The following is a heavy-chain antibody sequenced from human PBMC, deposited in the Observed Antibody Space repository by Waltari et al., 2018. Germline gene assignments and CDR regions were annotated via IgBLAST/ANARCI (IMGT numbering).Heavy chain of an antibody. CDR1: GGSISSYS. CDR3: ARHGRITMIVGEAFDI. D-gene: IGHD3-22*01. J-gene: IGHJ3*02. V-gene: IGHV4-59*08. CDR2: IYYSGST. Sequence: QVQLQESGPGLVKPSETLSLTCTVSGGSISSYSWSWIRQPPGKGLEWIGYIYYSGSTNYNPSLKSRVTISVDTSKNQFSLKLSSVTAADTAVYYCARHGRITMIVGEAFDIWGQGTMVTVSS.